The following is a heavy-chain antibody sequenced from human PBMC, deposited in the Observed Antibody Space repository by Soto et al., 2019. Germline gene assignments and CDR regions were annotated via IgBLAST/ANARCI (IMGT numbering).Heavy chain of an antibody. D-gene: IGHD5-18*01. CDR1: GGSISSGGYS. CDR3: ARVWLQGYFDL. Sequence: QLQLQESGSGLVKPSQTLSLTCAVSGGSISSGGYSWSWIRQPPGKGLEWIGYIYHSGSTYYNPSLQIRVTISVDRSKNQFSLKLSSVTAADTAVYYWARVWLQGYFDLWGRGTLVTVSS. J-gene: IGHJ2*01. CDR2: IYHSGST. V-gene: IGHV4-30-2*01.